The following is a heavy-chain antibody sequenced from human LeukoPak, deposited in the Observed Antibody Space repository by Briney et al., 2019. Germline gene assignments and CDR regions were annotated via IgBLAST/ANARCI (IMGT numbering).Heavy chain of an antibody. CDR1: GFTFSNAW. CDR3: TTDPGHYYDSLAFDC. V-gene: IGHV3-15*01. Sequence: GGSLRLSCAASGFTFSNAWMKWVRQAPGKGLEWVGRIKSKAYSGTTDYAAPVKGRFTISRDDSKNTLYLQMNSLKTEDTAVYYCTTDPGHYYDSLAFDCWGQGTLVTVSS. J-gene: IGHJ4*02. D-gene: IGHD3-22*01. CDR2: IKSKAYSGTT.